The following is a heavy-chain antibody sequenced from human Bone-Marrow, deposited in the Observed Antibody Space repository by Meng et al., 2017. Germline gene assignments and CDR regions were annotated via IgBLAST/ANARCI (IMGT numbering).Heavy chain of an antibody. Sequence: QDPLQEVGPGLVKPAGTLSLTCAVSGGSISSSNWWSWVRQPPGKGLEWIGEIYHSGSTNYNPSLKSRVTISVDKSKNQFSLKLSSVTAADTAVYYCARGSSSSWPNFDYWGQGTLVTVSS. CDR3: ARGSSSSWPNFDY. J-gene: IGHJ4*02. CDR2: IYHSGST. V-gene: IGHV4-4*02. CDR1: GGSISSSNW. D-gene: IGHD6-13*01.